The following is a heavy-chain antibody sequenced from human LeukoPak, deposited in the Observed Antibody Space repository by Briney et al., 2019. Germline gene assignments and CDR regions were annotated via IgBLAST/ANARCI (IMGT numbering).Heavy chain of an antibody. V-gene: IGHV3-30*14. Sequence: GRSLRLSCAASGFTFSSYAMHWVRQAPGKGLEWVAVISYDGSNKYYADSVKGRFTISRDNSKNTLYLQMNSLRAEDAAVYYCARRGRYCSTTSCYAGDYWGQGTLVTVSS. J-gene: IGHJ4*02. D-gene: IGHD2-2*01. CDR1: GFTFSSYA. CDR3: ARRGRYCSTTSCYAGDY. CDR2: ISYDGSNK.